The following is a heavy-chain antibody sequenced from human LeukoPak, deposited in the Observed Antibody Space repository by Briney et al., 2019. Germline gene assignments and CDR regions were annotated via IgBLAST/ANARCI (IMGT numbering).Heavy chain of an antibody. CDR1: GGSMSRGGYY. D-gene: IGHD2-2*01. Sequence: SETLSLTCTVSGGSMSRGGYYWSWIRQHPGRGVEWIGYIYYSGSTYYNPSLKSRVTISVDTSKNQFSLKLSSVTAAGTAVYYCARRHCSSTSCSLIEWGQGTLVTVSS. V-gene: IGHV4-31*03. CDR2: IYYSGST. J-gene: IGHJ4*02. CDR3: ARRHCSSTSCSLIE.